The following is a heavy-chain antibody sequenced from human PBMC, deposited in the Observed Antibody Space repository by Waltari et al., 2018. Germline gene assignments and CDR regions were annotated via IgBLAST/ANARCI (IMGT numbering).Heavy chain of an antibody. CDR3: ARGEVGVQDPVDY. J-gene: IGHJ4*02. CDR2: INAGNGNT. D-gene: IGHD1-26*01. CDR1: GYTFTSYA. Sequence: QVQLVQSGAEVKKPGASVKVSCKASGYTFTSYAMHWVRQAPGQRLEWMGWINAGNGNTKYSQKFQGRVTITRDTSASTAYMELSSLRSEDTAVYYCARGEVGVQDPVDYWGQGTLVTVSS. V-gene: IGHV1-3*01.